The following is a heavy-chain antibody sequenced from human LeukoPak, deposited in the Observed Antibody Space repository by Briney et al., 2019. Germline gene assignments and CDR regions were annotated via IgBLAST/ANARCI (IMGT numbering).Heavy chain of an antibody. J-gene: IGHJ4*02. CDR2: ISGSGGST. Sequence: PGGSLRLSCAASGFTFSSYAMSWVRQAPGKGLEWVSAISGSGGSTYYADSVKGRFTISRDNSKNTLYLQMNSLRAEDTAVYYCAKDKDKGYDSSGCYSPLFDYWGQGTLVTVSS. D-gene: IGHD3-22*01. CDR3: AKDKDKGYDSSGCYSPLFDY. CDR1: GFTFSSYA. V-gene: IGHV3-23*01.